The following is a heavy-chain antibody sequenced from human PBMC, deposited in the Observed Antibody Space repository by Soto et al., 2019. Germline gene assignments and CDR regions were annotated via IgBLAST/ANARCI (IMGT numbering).Heavy chain of an antibody. Sequence: PSETLSLTCTVPGGSVSSGSYYWSWIRQPPGKGLGWIGYIYYSVSTNYNPSLKSRVTISVDTSKNQSSLKVSSVTAADTAVYYCARAGNWNYMFDPWGQGTLVTVSS. D-gene: IGHD1-7*01. J-gene: IGHJ5*02. CDR2: IYYSVST. CDR1: GGSVSSGSYY. V-gene: IGHV4-61*01. CDR3: ARAGNWNYMFDP.